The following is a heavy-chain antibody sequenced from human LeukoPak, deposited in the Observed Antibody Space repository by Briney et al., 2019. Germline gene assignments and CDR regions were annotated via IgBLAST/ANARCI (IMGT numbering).Heavy chain of an antibody. J-gene: IGHJ4*02. V-gene: IGHV3-23*01. CDR2: ISGSGGST. Sequence: GGSLRLSCAASGFTFSSYAMSWVRQAPGKGLEWVSAISGSGGSTYYADSVKGRFIISRDNSKNTLYLQMNSLRAEDTAVYYCAKGTRGKVAGTPHFDYWGQGTLVTVSS. D-gene: IGHD6-19*01. CDR1: GFTFSSYA. CDR3: AKGTRGKVAGTPHFDY.